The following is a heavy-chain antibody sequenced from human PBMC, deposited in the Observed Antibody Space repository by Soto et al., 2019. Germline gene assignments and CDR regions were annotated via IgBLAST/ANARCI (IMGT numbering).Heavy chain of an antibody. CDR3: TRRSVYYDSGAYYEAHY. D-gene: IGHD3-22*01. CDR1: GFTFSHAW. J-gene: IGHJ4*02. Sequence: EVQLVESGGGLVKPGGSLRLTCAAAGFTFSHAWMNWVRQAPGKGLEWVGRIKSKTDGGTTDYAAPVKGRFTISRDDSKNTLFLQMNSLKTEDTAVYFCTRRSVYYDSGAYYEAHYWGQGTLVTVSS. CDR2: IKSKTDGGTT. V-gene: IGHV3-15*07.